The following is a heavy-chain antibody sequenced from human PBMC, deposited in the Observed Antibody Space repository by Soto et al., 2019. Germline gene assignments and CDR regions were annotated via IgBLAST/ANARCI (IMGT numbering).Heavy chain of an antibody. CDR2: ITGSGGTK. CDR1: GFSFSKFA. CDR3: AKDAVPGDGLWLVAD. V-gene: IGHV3-23*01. D-gene: IGHD2-21*02. J-gene: IGHJ4*02. Sequence: DVQLLESGGGLVHPGGSLRLSCAASGFSFSKFAMIWVRQAPGKGQEWVSGITGSGGTKEYAASVKGRFTISRDNSKNTVYLQMNSLRAEDTALYYCAKDAVPGDGLWLVADWGQGTLVTVS.